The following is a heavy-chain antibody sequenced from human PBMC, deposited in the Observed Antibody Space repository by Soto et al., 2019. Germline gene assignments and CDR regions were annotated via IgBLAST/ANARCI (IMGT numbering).Heavy chain of an antibody. Sequence: GGSLRLSCAASGFTFSSFALSWVRQAPGKGLEWVSAISGSGDGTDYADSVKGRFTISRDNSKNTLYLQMNSLRAEDTAVYYGAGPEYSFQDYWGKGALVPVSS. CDR2: ISGSGDGT. D-gene: IGHD4-4*01. CDR1: GFTFSSFA. V-gene: IGHV3-23*01. J-gene: IGHJ4*02. CDR3: AGPEYSFQDY.